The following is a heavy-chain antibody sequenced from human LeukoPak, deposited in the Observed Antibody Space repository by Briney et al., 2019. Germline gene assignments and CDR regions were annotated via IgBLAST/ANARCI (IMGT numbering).Heavy chain of an antibody. Sequence: ASVKVSCKASGYTFTSYYMHWVRQAPGQGFEWMGIINPSGGSTNCTQKFQGRVTMTRDTSTSTVYMELSSLRSEDTAVYYCARADSGGDSSGYKWFDPWGPGTLVTVSS. CDR1: GYTFTSYY. CDR3: ARADSGGDSSGYKWFDP. D-gene: IGHD3-22*01. J-gene: IGHJ5*02. V-gene: IGHV1-46*01. CDR2: INPSGGST.